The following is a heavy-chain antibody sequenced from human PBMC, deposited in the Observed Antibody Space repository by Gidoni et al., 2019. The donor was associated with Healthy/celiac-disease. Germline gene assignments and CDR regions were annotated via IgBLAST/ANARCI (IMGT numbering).Heavy chain of an antibody. CDR2: ISCSGGST. D-gene: IGHD6-19*01. V-gene: IGHV3-23*01. CDR3: AKRFASSGWYYFDY. CDR1: GFTFSSYA. Sequence: EVQLLESGGGLVQPGGSLRLSCAASGFTFSSYAMRWVRQAPGKGLEWVSAISCSGGSTYYADSVKGRFTISRDNSKNTLYLQMNSLRAEDTAVYYCAKRFASSGWYYFDYWGQGTLVTVSS. J-gene: IGHJ4*02.